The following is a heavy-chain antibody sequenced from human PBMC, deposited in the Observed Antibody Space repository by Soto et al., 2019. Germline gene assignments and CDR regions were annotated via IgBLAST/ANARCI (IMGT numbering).Heavy chain of an antibody. Sequence: SVKVSCKASGGTFSSYAISWVRQAPGQGLEWMGGIIPIFGTANYAQKFQGRVTITADESTSTAYMELSSLRSEDTAVYYCARGEXGGDCYVKSYYYYGMDVWGQGTTVTVSS. CDR1: GGTFSSYA. V-gene: IGHV1-69*13. CDR3: ARGEXGGDCYVKSYYYYGMDV. CDR2: IIPIFGTA. D-gene: IGHD2-21*02. J-gene: IGHJ6*02.